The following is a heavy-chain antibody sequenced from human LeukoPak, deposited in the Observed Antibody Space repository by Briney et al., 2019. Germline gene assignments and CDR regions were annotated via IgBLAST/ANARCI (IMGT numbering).Heavy chain of an antibody. Sequence: SETLSLTCTVSGGSISSSSYYWGWVRQPPGKGLEWIGEIYHSGSTNYNPSLKSRVTISVDKSKNQFSLKLSSVTAADTAVYYCARDYSRGFLDYWGQGTLVTVSS. D-gene: IGHD5-12*01. CDR3: ARDYSRGFLDY. CDR1: GGSISSSSYY. CDR2: IYHSGST. J-gene: IGHJ4*02. V-gene: IGHV4-39*07.